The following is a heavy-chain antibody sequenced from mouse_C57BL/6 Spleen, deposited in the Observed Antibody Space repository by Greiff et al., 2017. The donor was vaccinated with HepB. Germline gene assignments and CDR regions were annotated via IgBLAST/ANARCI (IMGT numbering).Heavy chain of an antibody. CDR1: GYTFTSYW. Sequence: VQLQQSGAELVMPGASVKLSCKASGYTFTSYWMHWVKQRPGQGLEWIGEIDPSDSYTNYNQKFKGKSTLTVDKSSSTAYMQLSSLTSEDSAVYYCARGLRPDYWGQGTTLTVSS. D-gene: IGHD2-4*01. J-gene: IGHJ2*01. CDR2: IDPSDSYT. CDR3: ARGLRPDY. V-gene: IGHV1-69*01.